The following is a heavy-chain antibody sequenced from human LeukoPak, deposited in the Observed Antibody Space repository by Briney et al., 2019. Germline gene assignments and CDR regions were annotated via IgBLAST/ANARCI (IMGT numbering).Heavy chain of an antibody. V-gene: IGHV3-48*04. CDR2: IDSSSSTI. CDR1: GFTFSSYR. J-gene: IGHJ4*02. Sequence: GGSLRLSCAASGFTFSSYRMNWVRQAPGKGLEWVSHIDSSSSTIYYADSVKGRFTISRDNAKNSLYLQMNSLRAEDTAVYYCARDYYDSSGYYSRGYWGQGTLVTVSS. CDR3: ARDYYDSSGYYSRGY. D-gene: IGHD3-22*01.